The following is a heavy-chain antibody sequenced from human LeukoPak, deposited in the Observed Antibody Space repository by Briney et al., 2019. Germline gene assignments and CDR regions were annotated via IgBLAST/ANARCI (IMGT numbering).Heavy chain of an antibody. CDR2: INPSGGST. J-gene: IGHJ5*02. D-gene: IGHD6-13*01. V-gene: IGHV1-46*01. CDR3: ARDLGSWYWFDP. CDR1: GYTFTSYY. Sequence: ASVKVSCKASGYTFTSYYMHWVRQAPGQGLEWMGIINPSGGSTSYAQKFQGRVTMTRDTSTSTVYMELSSLRSDDTAVYYCARDLGSWYWFDPWGQGTLVTVSS.